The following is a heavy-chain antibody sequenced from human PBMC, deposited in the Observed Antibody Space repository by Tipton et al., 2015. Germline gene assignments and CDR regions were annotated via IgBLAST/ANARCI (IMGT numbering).Heavy chain of an antibody. V-gene: IGHV3-7*01. CDR3: ATEGIRSSWYGSFDY. D-gene: IGHD6-13*01. Sequence: SLRLSCAASGFFFSSYWMSWVRQAPGKGLEWVANIKQDGSEKYYGGSVRGRFTISRDNAKNSLYLQMNSLRAEDTAVYYCATEGIRSSWYGSFDYWGQEPWSPSPQ. J-gene: IGHJ4*01. CDR1: GFFFSSYW. CDR2: IKQDGSEK.